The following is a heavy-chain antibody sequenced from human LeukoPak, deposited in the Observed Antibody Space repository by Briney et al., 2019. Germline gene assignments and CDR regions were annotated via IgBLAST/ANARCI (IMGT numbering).Heavy chain of an antibody. CDR1: GFTFSSYA. Sequence: GGSLRLSCAASGFTFSSYAMSCVRQAPGKGLEWVSAISGSGGSTYYADSVKGRFTISRDNSKSTLYLQMNSLRADDTAVYFCAKERCAYGVCYSFFHYWGQGALVTVSS. CDR3: AKERCAYGVCYSFFHY. J-gene: IGHJ4*02. D-gene: IGHD2-8*01. V-gene: IGHV3-23*01. CDR2: ISGSGGST.